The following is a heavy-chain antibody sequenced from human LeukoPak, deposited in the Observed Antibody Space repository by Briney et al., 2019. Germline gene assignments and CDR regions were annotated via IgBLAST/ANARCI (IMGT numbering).Heavy chain of an antibody. CDR3: ARDDRQRRYSYGYRLGYYFDY. V-gene: IGHV1-69*05. Sequence: SVKVSCKASGGTFSSYAISWVRQAPGQGLEWMGGIIPIFGTANYAQKFQGRVTITTDESTSTAYMELSSLRSEDTAVYYCARDDRQRRYSYGYRLGYYFDYWGQGTLVTVSS. J-gene: IGHJ4*02. CDR2: IIPIFGTA. CDR1: GGTFSSYA. D-gene: IGHD5-18*01.